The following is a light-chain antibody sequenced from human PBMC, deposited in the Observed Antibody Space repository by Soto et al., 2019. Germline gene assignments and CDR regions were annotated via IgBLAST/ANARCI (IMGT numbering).Light chain of an antibody. J-gene: IGLJ3*02. CDR1: SSDVGSYNL. CDR3: CSYAVSSTFRRV. Sequence: QSALTQPASVSGSPGQSITISCTGTSSDVGSYNLVSWYQQHPGKAPKLMIYEGSKRPSGVSNRFSGSKSGNTASLTISGLQAEFEADYYCCSYAVSSTFRRVFGGGTKLTVL. V-gene: IGLV2-23*03. CDR2: EGS.